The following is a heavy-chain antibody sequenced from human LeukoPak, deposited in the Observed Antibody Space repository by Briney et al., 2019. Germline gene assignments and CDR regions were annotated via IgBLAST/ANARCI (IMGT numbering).Heavy chain of an antibody. J-gene: IGHJ6*03. CDR3: ARVHGGFYYMDV. CDR1: GFTFSSYS. Sequence: GGSLRLSCAASGFTFSSYSMNWVRQAPGKGPEWVSSITSGSTYIYYADSAKGRFTISRDNAKNSLYLQMNSLRAEDTALYYCARVHGGFYYMDVWGKGTTVTVSS. CDR2: ITSGSTYI. D-gene: IGHD2-15*01. V-gene: IGHV3-21*01.